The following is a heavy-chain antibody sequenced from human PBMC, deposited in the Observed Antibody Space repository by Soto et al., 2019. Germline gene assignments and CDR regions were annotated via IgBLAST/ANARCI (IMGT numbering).Heavy chain of an antibody. J-gene: IGHJ4*02. V-gene: IGHV3-33*01. CDR3: ARVHLTYFFILTGCYSHFHH. CDR1: GFTFGSYG. CDR2: IWYDGSDK. D-gene: IGHD3-9*01. Sequence: QPGGSLRLSCAASGFTFGSYGMHWVRQAPGKGLEWVAVIWYDGSDKYYADSVKGRFTISRDNSKNTLYLQMNSLRAEDTAVYYCARVHLTYFFILTGCYSHFHHWRQGPLVT.